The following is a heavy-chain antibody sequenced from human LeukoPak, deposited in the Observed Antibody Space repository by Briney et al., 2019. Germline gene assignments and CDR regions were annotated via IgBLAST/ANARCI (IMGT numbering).Heavy chain of an antibody. CDR2: ISSGSSYV. J-gene: IGHJ4*02. Sequence: GGSLRLSCAASGFTFSSYSMNWVRQAPGKGLEWVSSISSGSSYVYYADSVKGRFTTSRDNAKNSLYLQMNSLRAEDTAIYYCARDTGDSPETIRFMITFGGVIGGAIDYWGQGTLVTVSS. V-gene: IGHV3-21*01. CDR1: GFTFSSYS. D-gene: IGHD3-16*02. CDR3: ARDTGDSPETIRFMITFGGVIGGAIDY.